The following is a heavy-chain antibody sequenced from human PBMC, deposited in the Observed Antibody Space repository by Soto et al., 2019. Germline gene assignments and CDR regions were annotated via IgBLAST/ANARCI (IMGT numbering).Heavy chain of an antibody. V-gene: IGHV1-24*01. CDR2: FDPEDGET. D-gene: IGHD3-10*01. Sequence: ASVKVSCKVSGYTLTELSMHWVRQAPGKGLEWMGGFDPEDGETIYAQKFQGRVTMTEDTSTDTAYMELSSLRSEDTAVYYCATLQSLSITVRDAFDIWGQGTMVTVS. CDR3: ATLQSLSITVRDAFDI. J-gene: IGHJ3*02. CDR1: GYTLTELS.